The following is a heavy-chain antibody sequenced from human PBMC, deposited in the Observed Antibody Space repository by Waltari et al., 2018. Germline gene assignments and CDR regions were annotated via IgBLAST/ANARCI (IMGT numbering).Heavy chain of an antibody. Sequence: EVHLVQSGGGLVQPGGSLRLSCAASGFTFGNSWMNWVRQAPGKGLEWVANINRDGSEIHYVDSMRGRFTISRDNTENSLSLQMNSLRAEDTALYYCARGLYDTSGCLDYWGQGTLVAVSS. V-gene: IGHV3-7*03. CDR3: ARGLYDTSGCLDY. CDR1: GFTFGNSW. CDR2: INRDGSEI. D-gene: IGHD3-22*01. J-gene: IGHJ4*02.